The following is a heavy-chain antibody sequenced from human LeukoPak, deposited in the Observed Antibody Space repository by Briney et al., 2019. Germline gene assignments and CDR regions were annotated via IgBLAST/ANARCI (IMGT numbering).Heavy chain of an antibody. CDR1: GGSISSSSYY. Sequence: PSETLSLTCTVSGGSISSSSYYWGWIRQPPGKGLEWIGSIYYSGSTYYNPSLKSRVTISVDTSKNQFSLKLSSVTAADTAVYYCARPLPWYCSSTSCYRGAFDIWGQGTMVTVSS. CDR2: IYYSGST. CDR3: ARPLPWYCSSTSCYRGAFDI. D-gene: IGHD2-2*02. J-gene: IGHJ3*02. V-gene: IGHV4-39*01.